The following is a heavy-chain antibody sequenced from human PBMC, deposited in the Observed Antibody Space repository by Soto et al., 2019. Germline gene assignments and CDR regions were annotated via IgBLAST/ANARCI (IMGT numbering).Heavy chain of an antibody. D-gene: IGHD1-26*01. J-gene: IGHJ3*02. CDR2: IYPGDSET. CDR1: ANNFVMYW. CDR3: ARHRRETVATTDQFDI. Sequence: RGDSLKITCQVSANNFVMYWMACVRQTPGRGLEWVGIIYPGDSETRYSPSFEVHVTISADRSSQTAYLQCLGPKSSDTATYYCARHRRETVATTDQFDIWGKRTKVTVSS. V-gene: IGHV5-51*01.